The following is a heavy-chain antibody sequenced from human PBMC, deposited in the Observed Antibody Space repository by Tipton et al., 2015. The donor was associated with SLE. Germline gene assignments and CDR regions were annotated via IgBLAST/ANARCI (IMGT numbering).Heavy chain of an antibody. D-gene: IGHD1-1*01. CDR3: ASSVDVQDFAY. V-gene: IGHV1-46*01. CDR1: GYTITSYY. Sequence: QSGAEVKKPGASVNVSCKASGYTITSYYVHWVRQAPGQGLEWMGVINPSAGTTKYAQKLRGRVTLTRDTSTSTVYMEMRGLRSADTAVYYWASSVDVQDFAYWGQGTLVRVSS. J-gene: IGHJ4*02. CDR2: INPSAGTT.